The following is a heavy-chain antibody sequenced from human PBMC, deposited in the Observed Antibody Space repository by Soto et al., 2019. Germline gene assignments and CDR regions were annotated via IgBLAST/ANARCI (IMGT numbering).Heavy chain of an antibody. V-gene: IGHV3-13*01. D-gene: IGHD4-17*01. CDR3: ARARTTAPGWYYYYMDV. J-gene: IGHJ6*03. Sequence: GGSLRLSCAASGFTFSSYSMNWVRQATGKGLEWVSAIGTAGDTYYPGSVKGRFTISRENAKNSLYLQMNSLRAGDTAVYYCARARTTAPGWYYYYMDVWGKGTTVTVSS. CDR1: GFTFSSYS. CDR2: IGTAGDT.